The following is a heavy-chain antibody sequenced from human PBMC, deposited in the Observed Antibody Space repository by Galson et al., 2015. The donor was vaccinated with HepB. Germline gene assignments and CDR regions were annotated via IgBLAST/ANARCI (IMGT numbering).Heavy chain of an antibody. CDR3: ARDPYSSSWYVGNNYYYFYGMDV. D-gene: IGHD6-13*01. V-gene: IGHV1-46*01. J-gene: IGHJ6*02. Sequence: SVKVSCKASGYTFTSYYMHWVRQAPGQGLEWMGIINPSAVTTSYAQTFQGRVTMTRDTSTSTVYMELTSLRSEDTAVYYCARDPYSSSWYVGNNYYYFYGMDVWGQGTTVTVSS. CDR1: GYTFTSYY. CDR2: INPSAVTT.